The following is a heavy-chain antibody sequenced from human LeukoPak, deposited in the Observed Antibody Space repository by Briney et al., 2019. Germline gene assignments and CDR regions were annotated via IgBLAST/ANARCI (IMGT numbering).Heavy chain of an antibody. CDR1: GGSISSYY. D-gene: IGHD2-2*01. J-gene: IGHJ4*02. V-gene: IGHV4-59*01. Sequence: SETLSLTCTVSGGSISSYYWSWIRQPPGKGLEWIGYIYYSGSTNYNPPLKSRVTILVDTSKNQFSLKLSSVTAADTAVYYCARRVVPAAGFDYWGQGTLVTVSS. CDR3: ARRVVPAAGFDY. CDR2: IYYSGST.